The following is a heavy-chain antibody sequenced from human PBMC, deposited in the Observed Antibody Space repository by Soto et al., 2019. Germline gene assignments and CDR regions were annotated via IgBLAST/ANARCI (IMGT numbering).Heavy chain of an antibody. Sequence: ESGGGVVQPGRPLRLSCAASGFTFSSYAMHWVRQAPGKGLEWVAVISYDGSNKYYADSVKGRFTISRDNSKNTLYLQMNSLRAEDTAVYYCARSIVGATRPHLFDYWGQGTLVTVSS. CDR2: ISYDGSNK. CDR3: ARSIVGATRPHLFDY. D-gene: IGHD1-26*01. V-gene: IGHV3-30-3*01. CDR1: GFTFSSYA. J-gene: IGHJ4*02.